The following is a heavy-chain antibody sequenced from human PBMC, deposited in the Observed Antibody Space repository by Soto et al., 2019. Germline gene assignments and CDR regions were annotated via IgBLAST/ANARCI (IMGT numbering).Heavy chain of an antibody. CDR3: AKEAIVVVPGKDRYYYYYMDV. D-gene: IGHD2-2*01. J-gene: IGHJ6*03. CDR1: GFTFSSYG. CDR2: ISYDGSNK. Sequence: QVQLVESGGGVVQPGRSLRLSCAASGFTFSSYGMHWVRQAPGKGLEWVAVISYDGSNKYYADSVKGRFTISRDNYKNTLYLQMNSLRAEDTAVYYCAKEAIVVVPGKDRYYYYYMDVWGKGTTVTVSS. V-gene: IGHV3-30*18.